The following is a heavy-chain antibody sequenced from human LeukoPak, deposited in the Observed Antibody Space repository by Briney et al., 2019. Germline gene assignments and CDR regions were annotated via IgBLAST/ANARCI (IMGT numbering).Heavy chain of an antibody. D-gene: IGHD3-10*01. Sequence: GGSLSLLCAASGYTLSCYNMHWVRRAPGKGLEWVAVISYDGRNKYYADSVKGRFTISRDNSKKTLYLQMNTLRAEDTAVYYCARAFGELHAYWGQGTLVTVSS. CDR2: ISYDGRNK. CDR1: GYTLSCYN. V-gene: IGHV3-30*03. J-gene: IGHJ4*02. CDR3: ARAFGELHAY.